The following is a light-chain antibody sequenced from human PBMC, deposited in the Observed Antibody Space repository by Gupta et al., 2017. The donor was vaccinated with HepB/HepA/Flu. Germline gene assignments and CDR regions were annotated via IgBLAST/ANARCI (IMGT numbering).Light chain of an antibody. CDR2: YND. V-gene: IGLV1-44*01. J-gene: IGLJ2*01. CDR3: AAWDTSLNVMV. Sequence: QSVLTQSTSVSGTPGQRVTISCSGSSSNVGRNNVNWYQQLPGTAPKLLIYYNDERPSGVPDRISGSKSGTSASLAISGLQSEDEADYYCAAWDTSLNVMVFGGGTKLTVL. CDR1: SSNVGRNN.